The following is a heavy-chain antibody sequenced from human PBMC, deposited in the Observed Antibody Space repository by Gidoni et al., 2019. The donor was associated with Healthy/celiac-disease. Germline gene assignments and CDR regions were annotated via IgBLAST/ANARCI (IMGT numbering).Heavy chain of an antibody. D-gene: IGHD4-17*01. CDR1: GYTFTSYY. Sequence: QVQLVQSGAEVKKPGASVKVSCKASGYTFTSYYMHWVRQAPGQGLEWMGIINPSGGSTSYAQKFQGRVTMTRDTSTSTVYMELSSLRSEDTAVYYCARDQFENGDYDYGMDVWGQGTTVTVSS. CDR3: ARDQFENGDYDYGMDV. CDR2: INPSGGST. J-gene: IGHJ6*02. V-gene: IGHV1-46*01.